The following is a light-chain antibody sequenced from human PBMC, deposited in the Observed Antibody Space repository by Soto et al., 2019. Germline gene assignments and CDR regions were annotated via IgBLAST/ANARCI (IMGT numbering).Light chain of an antibody. Sequence: EIVLTQSPGTLSLSPGERATLSCRASQSVSNYLAWYQKKHAQAPSVLIYGASSRATGLPDRFSGSGSGTDFTLTINRLEPEDFAVYYCHHYSTSPWTLGQGTKVEIK. V-gene: IGKV3-20*01. CDR3: HHYSTSPWT. CDR2: GAS. J-gene: IGKJ1*01. CDR1: QSVSNY.